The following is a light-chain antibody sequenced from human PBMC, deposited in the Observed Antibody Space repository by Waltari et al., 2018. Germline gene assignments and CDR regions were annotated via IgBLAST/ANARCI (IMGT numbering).Light chain of an antibody. CDR3: QSADGTTNSVV. CDR2: KDT. CDR1: ELSKHF. Sequence: SFALTQPPSVSVSPGHTARIPCSAEELSKHFAYWYQQKPGQAPVLVIYKDTERPSGIPERLSGSSSGTTVTLTISGVQAEDEADYFCQSADGTTNSVVFGGGTKLTVL. J-gene: IGLJ2*01. V-gene: IGLV3-25*03.